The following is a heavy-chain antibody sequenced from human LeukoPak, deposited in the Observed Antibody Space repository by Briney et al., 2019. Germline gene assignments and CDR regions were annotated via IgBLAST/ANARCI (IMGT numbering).Heavy chain of an antibody. J-gene: IGHJ6*02. V-gene: IGHV3-53*04. CDR2: IYSGGST. CDR3: ARAPSYYDFWSGFSATRMDV. CDR1: GFTVSSNY. Sequence: GGSLRLSCAASGFTVSSNYMSWVRQAPGKGLEWVSVIYSGGSTYYADSVEGRFTISRHNSKNTLYLQMNSLRAEDTAVYYCARAPSYYDFWSGFSATRMDVWGQGTTVTVSS. D-gene: IGHD3-3*01.